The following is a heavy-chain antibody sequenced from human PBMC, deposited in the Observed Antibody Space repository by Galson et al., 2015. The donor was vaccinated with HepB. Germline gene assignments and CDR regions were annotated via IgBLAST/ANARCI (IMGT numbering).Heavy chain of an antibody. CDR1: GFTFSTSW. J-gene: IGHJ3*02. D-gene: IGHD2-2*01. Sequence: SLRLSCAASGFTFSTSWMSWVRQAPGKGLEWVAVISYDGSNKYYADSVKGRFTISRDNSKNPLYLQMNSLRAEDTAVYYCARGLPLYCSSTSCLNAFDIWGQGTMVTVSS. V-gene: IGHV3-30*03. CDR3: ARGLPLYCSSTSCLNAFDI. CDR2: ISYDGSNK.